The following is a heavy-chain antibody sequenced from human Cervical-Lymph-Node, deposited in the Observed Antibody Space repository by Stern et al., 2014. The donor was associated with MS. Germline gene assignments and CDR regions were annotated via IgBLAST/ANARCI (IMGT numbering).Heavy chain of an antibody. V-gene: IGHV3-21*01. J-gene: IGHJ4*02. D-gene: IGHD6-13*01. Sequence: VQLVESGGGLVKPGGSLRLSCAASGFTFSSYTMNWVRQAPGKGLEWISSIISSSTSIYYADSVQGRFTISRDNARNSLYLQMNSLRAEDTAVYYCARWKDLPAVGPAFDSWGQGTLVTVSS. CDR2: IISSSTSI. CDR3: ARWKDLPAVGPAFDS. CDR1: GFTFSSYT.